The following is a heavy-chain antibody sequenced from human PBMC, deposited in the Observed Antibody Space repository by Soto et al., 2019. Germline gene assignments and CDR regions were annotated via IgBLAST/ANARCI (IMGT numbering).Heavy chain of an antibody. CDR2: IVVGSGNT. Sequence: GASVKVSCKASGFTFTSSAVQWVRQARGQRLEWIGWIVVGSGNTNYAQKFQERVTITRDMSTSTAYMELSSLRSEDTAVYYCAATPYYDFWGGHYYGMDVWGQGTTVTVSS. CDR3: AATPYYDFWGGHYYGMDV. CDR1: GFTFTSSA. J-gene: IGHJ6*02. D-gene: IGHD3-3*01. V-gene: IGHV1-58*01.